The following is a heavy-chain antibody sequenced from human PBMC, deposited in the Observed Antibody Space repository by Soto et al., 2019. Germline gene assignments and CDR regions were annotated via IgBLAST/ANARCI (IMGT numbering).Heavy chain of an antibody. Sequence: QLQLQESGPGLVKSSETLSLTCSVSGASVSSSHYWGRIRQPPGKGLEWIGRVTYSGRPYYSPSFKSRITISEDTANNQFSLRVRSGTATATAVYFCARHYNTGAFFDYWGQGKLVTVSS. CDR2: VTYSGRP. D-gene: IGHD1-20*01. CDR3: ARHYNTGAFFDY. J-gene: IGHJ4*02. CDR1: GASVSSSHY. V-gene: IGHV4-39*01.